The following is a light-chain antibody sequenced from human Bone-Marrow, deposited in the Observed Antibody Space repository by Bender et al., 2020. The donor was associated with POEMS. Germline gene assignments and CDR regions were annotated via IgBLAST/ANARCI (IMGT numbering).Light chain of an antibody. CDR1: SSNIGTNP. CDR3: QSPDSNGHWV. J-gene: IGLJ3*02. V-gene: IGLV1-44*01. Sequence: QSVLTQPPSASGTPGQRVTISCSGSSSNIGTNPVNWYQQLPGTAPKLLIYINNQRPSGIPERFSGSNSGTIVTLTISGVQAEDEADYYCQSPDSNGHWVFGGGTKLTVL. CDR2: INN.